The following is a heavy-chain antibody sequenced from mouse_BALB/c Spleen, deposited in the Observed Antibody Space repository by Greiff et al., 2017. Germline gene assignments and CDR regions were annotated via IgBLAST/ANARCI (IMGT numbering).Heavy chain of an antibody. J-gene: IGHJ1*01. V-gene: IGHV1S81*02. CDR2: INPSNGGT. Sequence: QVQLQQSGAELVKPGASVKLSCKASGYTFTSYYMYWVKQRPGQGLEWIGEINPSNGGTNFNEKFKSKATLTVDKSSSAAYMQLSSLTSEDSAVYYCTGGEVRRSWYFDVWGAGTTVTVSS. D-gene: IGHD2-14*01. CDR1: GYTFTSYY. CDR3: TGGEVRRSWYFDV.